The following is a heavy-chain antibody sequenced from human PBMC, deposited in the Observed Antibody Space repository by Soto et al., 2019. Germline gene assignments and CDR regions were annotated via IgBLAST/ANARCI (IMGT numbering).Heavy chain of an antibody. CDR2: IYYSGST. CDR1: GGSMSRSY. D-gene: IGHD2-15*01. J-gene: IGHJ4*02. CDR3: ARHGSCSGGSCYASFDY. Sequence: XETLSLTCTVSGGSMSRSYWSWIRQPPGKGLEWIGYIYYSGSTNYNPSLKSRVTISVDTSKNQFSLKLSSVIAADTAVYYCARHGSCSGGSCYASFDYWGQGALVTVSS. V-gene: IGHV4-59*08.